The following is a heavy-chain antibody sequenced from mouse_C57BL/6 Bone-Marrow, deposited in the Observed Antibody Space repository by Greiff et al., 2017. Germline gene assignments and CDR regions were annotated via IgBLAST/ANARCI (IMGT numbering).Heavy chain of an antibody. V-gene: IGHV5-6*01. CDR3: TRHYGSSYDY. CDR1: GFTFSSYG. D-gene: IGHD1-1*01. J-gene: IGHJ2*01. CDR2: ISSGGSYT. Sequence: EVHLVESGGDLVKPGGSLKLSCAASGFTFSSYGMSWVRQTPDKRLEWVATISSGGSYTYYPDSVKGRFTISRDNAKNTLYLQLSSLKSEDTAMYSCTRHYGSSYDYWGQGTTLTVSS.